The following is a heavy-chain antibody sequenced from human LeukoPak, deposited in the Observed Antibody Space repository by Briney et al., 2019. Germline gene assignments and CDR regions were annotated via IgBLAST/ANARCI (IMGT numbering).Heavy chain of an antibody. CDR2: IYHTWST. CDR1: GYSISSGYF. J-gene: IGHJ3*02. CDR3: ARDRFGLSWEAPDVFDI. V-gene: IGHV4-38-2*02. Sequence: SETLSLTCTVSGYSISSGYFWSWVRQSPGKGLEWIGSIYHTWSTYYNPSLQSRVTISIDTSKNQFSLKLSSVTAADTAVYYCARDRFGLSWEAPDVFDIWGQGTMVTVSS. D-gene: IGHD1-26*01.